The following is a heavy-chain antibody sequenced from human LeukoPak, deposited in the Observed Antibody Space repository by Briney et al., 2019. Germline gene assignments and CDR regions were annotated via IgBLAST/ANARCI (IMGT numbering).Heavy chain of an antibody. CDR3: ARAVEWLEGAFDI. V-gene: IGHV4-34*01. Sequence: SETLSLTCAVYGGSLSNYYWTWIRQPPGKGLEWIGEINHSGSTNYNPSLKSRVTISVDTSKNQFSLKLSSVTAADTAVYYCARAVEWLEGAFDIWGQGTMVTVSS. CDR1: GGSLSNYY. D-gene: IGHD6-19*01. J-gene: IGHJ3*02. CDR2: INHSGST.